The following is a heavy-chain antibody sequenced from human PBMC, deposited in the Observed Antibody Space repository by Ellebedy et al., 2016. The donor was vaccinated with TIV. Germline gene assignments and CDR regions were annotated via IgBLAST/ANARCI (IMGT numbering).Heavy chain of an antibody. Sequence: GESLKISCAASGFTFSRHGIHWLRQAPGKGLEYISLMYSGGRTNYAESVRGRFTISRDNSKNTMYLQMNSLRVEDTAVYYCTRGGTQPDYWGQGVLVTVSS. J-gene: IGHJ4*02. D-gene: IGHD2-2*01. CDR1: GFTFSRHG. V-gene: IGHV3-66*01. CDR3: TRGGTQPDY. CDR2: MYSGGRT.